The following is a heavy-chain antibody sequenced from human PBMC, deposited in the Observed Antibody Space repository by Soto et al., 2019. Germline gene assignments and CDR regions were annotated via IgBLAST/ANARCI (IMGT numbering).Heavy chain of an antibody. Sequence: GGSLRLSCAASGFTFSDYWMSWVRQAPGKGLEWVANIKHDGSEKDYVDSLKGRVTISRDNAKKSVFLQMNTLRAEDTAVYYCARARWELLNNALDIWGQGTMVTVSS. D-gene: IGHD1-26*01. CDR3: ARARWELLNNALDI. J-gene: IGHJ3*02. V-gene: IGHV3-7*01. CDR1: GFTFSDYW. CDR2: IKHDGSEK.